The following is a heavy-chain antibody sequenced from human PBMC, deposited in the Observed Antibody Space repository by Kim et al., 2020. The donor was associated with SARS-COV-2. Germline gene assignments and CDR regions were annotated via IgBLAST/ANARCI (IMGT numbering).Heavy chain of an antibody. Sequence: GNTLYNPSLKSRVTISVDTSKNQFSLNLISVTAADTAVYYCARLPGLDYWGQGTLVTVSS. CDR3: ARLPGLDY. J-gene: IGHJ4*02. V-gene: IGHV4-39*01. CDR2: GNT.